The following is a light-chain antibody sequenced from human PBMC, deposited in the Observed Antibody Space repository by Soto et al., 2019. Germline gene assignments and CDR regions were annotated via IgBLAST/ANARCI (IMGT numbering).Light chain of an antibody. CDR1: QGISNY. J-gene: IGKJ1*01. CDR2: AAS. Sequence: DIQIKKYPSSLSASVGDRATITCRASQGISNYLAWYQQKPGTATKLLISAASTLQTGVPSRFSGGGSGTDFTLTSSGLQPEDVATYYCQKYDRAPWTFGQGTKGDI. V-gene: IGKV1-27*01. CDR3: QKYDRAPWT.